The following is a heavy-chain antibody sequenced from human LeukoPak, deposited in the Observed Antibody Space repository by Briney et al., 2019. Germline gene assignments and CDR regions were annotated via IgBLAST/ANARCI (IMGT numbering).Heavy chain of an antibody. CDR2: IYYSGST. J-gene: IGHJ5*02. D-gene: IGHD1-26*01. V-gene: IGHV4-59*01. CDR1: GGSISSYY. CDR3: ARHEYSGSYYGLSWFDP. Sequence: SETLSLTCTVSGGSISSYYWSWIRQPPGKGLEWIGYIYYSGSTNYNPSLKSRVTISVDTSKNQFSPKLSSVTAADTAVYYCARHEYSGSYYGLSWFDPWGQGTLVTVSS.